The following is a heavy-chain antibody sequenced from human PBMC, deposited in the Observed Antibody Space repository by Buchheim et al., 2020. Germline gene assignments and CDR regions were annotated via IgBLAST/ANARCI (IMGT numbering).Heavy chain of an antibody. CDR3: ARGWRQNSFDH. Sequence: EVELVESGGGLVQPGGSLRLSCVASGFTLSVYSMDWVRQAPGKGLEWISFIAPSGDTIYYRDSVKGRFTISRDNAKNSLFLPMDSLTDEDTAIYYCARGWRQNSFDHWGQGTL. CDR1: GFTLSVYS. CDR2: IAPSGDTI. V-gene: IGHV3-48*02. D-gene: IGHD2-15*01. J-gene: IGHJ4*02.